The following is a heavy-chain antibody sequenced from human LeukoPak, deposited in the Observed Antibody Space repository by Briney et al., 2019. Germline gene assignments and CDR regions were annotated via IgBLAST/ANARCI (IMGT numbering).Heavy chain of an antibody. CDR2: ISYHRIDK. D-gene: IGHD2-2*01. V-gene: IGHV3-30-3*01. CDR1: VFTFSHYA. Sequence: PGGSLRLSFAASVFTFSHYAMHWVRQAPGKVLEREAVISYHRIDKYYADSVKGRFTISRDNSKNALYLQMNSLRPEDTAVYYCARAGEDVVLGPAPVGGSPYNWFDPWGQGTLVTVSS. J-gene: IGHJ5*02. CDR3: ARAGEDVVLGPAPVGGSPYNWFDP.